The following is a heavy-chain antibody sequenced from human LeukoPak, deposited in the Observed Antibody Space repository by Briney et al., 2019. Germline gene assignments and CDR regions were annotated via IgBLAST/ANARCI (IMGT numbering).Heavy chain of an antibody. J-gene: IGHJ6*02. CDR1: GFTFSSFW. CDR2: INTDGSST. V-gene: IGHV3-74*01. Sequence: GGSLRLSCAASGFTFSSFWMHWVRQAPGKGLVWVSRINTDGSSTSYADSVKGRFTISRDNAKNSLYLQMNSLRAEDTAVYYCAAIRGGSAAYYYYGMDVWGQGTTVTVSS. CDR3: AAIRGGSAAYYYYGMDV. D-gene: IGHD2-15*01.